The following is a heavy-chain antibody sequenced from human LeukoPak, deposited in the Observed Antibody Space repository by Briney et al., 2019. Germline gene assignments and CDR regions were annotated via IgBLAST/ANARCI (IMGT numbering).Heavy chain of an antibody. D-gene: IGHD1-26*01. CDR2: IYYSGST. CDR1: GGSISSGDYY. Sequence: SETLSLTCTVSGGSISSGDYYWSWTRQPPGKGLEWIGYIYYSGSTYYNPSLKSRVTISVDTSKNQFSLKLSSVTAADTAVYYCAREGIVGATIGGCFDYWGQGTLVTVSS. V-gene: IGHV4-30-4*01. J-gene: IGHJ4*02. CDR3: AREGIVGATIGGCFDY.